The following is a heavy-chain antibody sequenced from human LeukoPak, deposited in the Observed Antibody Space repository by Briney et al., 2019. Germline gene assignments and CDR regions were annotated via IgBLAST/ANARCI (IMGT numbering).Heavy chain of an antibody. V-gene: IGHV3-15*01. CDR3: TTDGSGSYFFPTYFDY. Sequence: PGGSLRLSCAASGFTFSSYEMNWVRQAPGKGLEWVGRIKSKTDGGTTDYAAPVKGRFTISRDDSKNTLYLQMNSLKTEDTAVYYCTTDGSGSYFFPTYFDYWGQGTLVTVSS. J-gene: IGHJ4*02. D-gene: IGHD3-10*01. CDR2: IKSKTDGGTT. CDR1: GFTFSSYE.